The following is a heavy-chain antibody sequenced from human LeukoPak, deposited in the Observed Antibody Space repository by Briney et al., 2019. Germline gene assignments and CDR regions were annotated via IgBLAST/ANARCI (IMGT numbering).Heavy chain of an antibody. CDR3: ARSYYYDYRQIDY. V-gene: IGHV4-39*01. CDR2: VYYSGST. CDR1: GGSVSSSSYY. J-gene: IGHJ4*02. D-gene: IGHD3-22*01. Sequence: PSETLSLTCTVSGGSVSSSSYYWGWIRQTPGKGLEYIGSVYYSGSTYYNPSLKSRVTISVDTSKNQFSLNLYSVTAADTAVFYCARSYYYDYRQIDYWGQGTLVTVSS.